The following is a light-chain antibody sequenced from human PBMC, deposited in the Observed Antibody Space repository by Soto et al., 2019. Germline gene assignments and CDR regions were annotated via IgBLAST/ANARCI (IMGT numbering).Light chain of an antibody. J-gene: IGKJ2*01. CDR2: VTS. CDR1: QSLLHSNGYKY. Sequence: DIVMTQSPLSLPVTPGEPASISCRSSQSLLHSNGYKYLDWYVQKPGQSPQLLIYVTSSRASGVPDRFSGSGSGTDFTLKISSVEAEDVGIYYCMQALQSPWTFGQGTKLEIK. V-gene: IGKV2-28*01. CDR3: MQALQSPWT.